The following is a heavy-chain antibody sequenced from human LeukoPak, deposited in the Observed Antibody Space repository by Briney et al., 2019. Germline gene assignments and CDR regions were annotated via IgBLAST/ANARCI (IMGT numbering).Heavy chain of an antibody. CDR2: ISAYNGNT. V-gene: IGHV1-18*01. D-gene: IGHD3-10*01. CDR1: GYTFTSYG. Sequence: ASVKVSCKASGYTFTSYGISWVRQAPGQGLEWMGWISAYNGNTNYAQKLQGRVTMTTDTSTSTAYMELRSLGSDDTAVYYCARDPITMVRGVIFPFDYWGQGTLVTVSS. J-gene: IGHJ4*02. CDR3: ARDPITMVRGVIFPFDY.